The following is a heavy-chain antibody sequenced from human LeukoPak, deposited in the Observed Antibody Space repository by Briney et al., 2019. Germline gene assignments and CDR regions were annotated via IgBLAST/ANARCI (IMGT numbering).Heavy chain of an antibody. J-gene: IGHJ2*01. V-gene: IGHV1-18*01. D-gene: IGHD3-10*01. CDR3: ARGQLDWFFDF. Sequence: SVKLSCKASGYTFTSYGISWVRQAPGQGLEWMGWISAYNGNTNYAQKLQGRVTMTTDTSTTTAFMELRSLRSDDTAVYYCARGQLDWFFDFWGHGTLVTVSS. CDR1: GYTFTSYG. CDR2: ISAYNGNT.